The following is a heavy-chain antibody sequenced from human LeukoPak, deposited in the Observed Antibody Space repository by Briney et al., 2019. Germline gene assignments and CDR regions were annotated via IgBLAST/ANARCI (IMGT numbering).Heavy chain of an antibody. CDR2: ISDSGGST. Sequence: GGSLRLSCAVSGITLSNYGMSWVRQAPGKGLEWVAGISDSGGSTNYADSVKGRFTISRDNPKNTLYLQMNSLRAEDTAVYFCAKRGVVIRVILVGFHKEAYYFDYWGQGTLVTVSS. CDR1: GITLSNYG. CDR3: AKRGVVIRVILVGFHKEAYYFDY. V-gene: IGHV3-23*01. D-gene: IGHD3-22*01. J-gene: IGHJ4*02.